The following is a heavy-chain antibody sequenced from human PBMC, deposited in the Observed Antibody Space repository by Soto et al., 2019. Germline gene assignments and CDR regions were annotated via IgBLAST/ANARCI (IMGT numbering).Heavy chain of an antibody. CDR2: IYHSGST. D-gene: IGHD1-26*01. Sequence: SETLSLTCAFSGFSISSSNLWSWVRPPPGKGLEWIGEIYHSGSTNYNPSLKSRVTISVDKSKNQFSLKLSSVTAADTAVYYCASQLSGSYSKHFDYWGQGTLVTVSS. CDR3: ASQLSGSYSKHFDY. V-gene: IGHV4-4*02. CDR1: GFSISSSNL. J-gene: IGHJ4*02.